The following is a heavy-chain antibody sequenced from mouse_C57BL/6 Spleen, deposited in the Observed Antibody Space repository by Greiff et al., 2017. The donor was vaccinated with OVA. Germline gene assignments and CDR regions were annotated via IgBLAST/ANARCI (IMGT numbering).Heavy chain of an antibody. CDR3: ARKGGNYAMDY. CDR2: IHPSDSDP. CDR1: GYTFTSYW. V-gene: IGHV1-74*01. J-gene: IGHJ4*01. D-gene: IGHD1-1*01. Sequence: QVQLQQPGAELVKPGASVKVSCTASGYTFTSYWMHWVKQRPGQGLEWIVRIHPSDSDPNYNQKFKGKATLTVDKSSSTAYMELRSLTSEDSAVYFCARKGGNYAMDYWGQGTSVTVSS.